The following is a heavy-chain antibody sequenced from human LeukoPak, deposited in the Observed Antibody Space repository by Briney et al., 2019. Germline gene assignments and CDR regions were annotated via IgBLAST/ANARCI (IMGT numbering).Heavy chain of an antibody. CDR1: GFTVSSKY. Sequence: GGSLRLSCAASGFTVSSKYMSWVRQAPGEGLEWVSVIYSGGSTYYADSVKGRFTISRDNSKNTVDLQMNSLRVEDTAVYYCTMRGNTWYDCWGQGTLVTVSS. D-gene: IGHD6-13*01. V-gene: IGHV3-53*01. J-gene: IGHJ4*02. CDR2: IYSGGST. CDR3: TMRGNTWYDC.